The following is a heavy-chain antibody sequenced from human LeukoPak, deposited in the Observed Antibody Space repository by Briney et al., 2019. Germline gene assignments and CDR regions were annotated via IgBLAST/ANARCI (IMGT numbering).Heavy chain of an antibody. CDR2: IYHSGST. V-gene: IGHV4-4*02. CDR3: ARDGAAAGWYDY. D-gene: IGHD6-13*01. Sequence: SSGTLSLTCAVSGGSISSSNWWSWVRQPPGKGLEWIGEIYHSGSTNYNPSLKSRVTISVDTSKNLSSLKLNSVTAADTAVYYCARDGAAAGWYDYWGQGTLVTVSS. CDR1: GGSISSSNW. J-gene: IGHJ4*02.